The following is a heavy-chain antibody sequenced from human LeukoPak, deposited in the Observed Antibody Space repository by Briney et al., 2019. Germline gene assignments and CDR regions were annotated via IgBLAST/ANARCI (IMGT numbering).Heavy chain of an antibody. J-gene: IGHJ4*02. Sequence: GGSLRLSCTASGFTVSSNCMSWVRQAPGKGLEWVSLIYSVGDTYYADSVKGRFTISRDNAKNSLYLQMNSLRAEDTAVYYCPRGSEWDLLGSCDYWGQGTLVTVSS. D-gene: IGHD1-26*01. CDR1: GFTVSSNC. CDR3: PRGSEWDLLGSCDY. CDR2: IYSVGDT. V-gene: IGHV3-66*01.